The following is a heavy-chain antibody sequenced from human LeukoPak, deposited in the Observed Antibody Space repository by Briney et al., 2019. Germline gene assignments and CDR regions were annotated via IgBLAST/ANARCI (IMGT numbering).Heavy chain of an antibody. V-gene: IGHV3-48*01. J-gene: IGHJ2*01. CDR1: GFTFNTYS. CDR3: ARDVAPRPSNWYFDL. Sequence: GGSLRLAWAAAGFTFNTYSMNWVRQAQGEGLEWVSYITNTSSTMFYAVSVKGRFTISRDNGKNSLYLQMDSLRVEDTAVYYCARDVAPRPSNWYFDLWGRGTLVTVSS. D-gene: IGHD6-6*01. CDR2: ITNTSSTM.